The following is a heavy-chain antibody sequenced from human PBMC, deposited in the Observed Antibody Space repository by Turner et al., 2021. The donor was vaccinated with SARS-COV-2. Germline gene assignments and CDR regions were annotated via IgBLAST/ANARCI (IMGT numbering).Heavy chain of an antibody. V-gene: IGHV4-4*02. D-gene: IGHD6-13*01. CDR2: IYHSGNT. CDR3: ARRTQGYFNYGMDV. Sequence: QVQLQESGPGLVKPSGTLSRTCAVSGGSISSSNWWSWVRQPPGKGLEWIGEIYHSGNTNYNPSLKSRVTISVDKSKNQFSLKLTSVTAADTAVYFCARRTQGYFNYGMDVWGQGTTVTVSS. CDR1: GGSISSSNW. J-gene: IGHJ6*02.